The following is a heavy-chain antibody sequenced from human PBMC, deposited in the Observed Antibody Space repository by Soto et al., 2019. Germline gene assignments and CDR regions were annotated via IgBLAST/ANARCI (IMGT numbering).Heavy chain of an antibody. CDR1: GGSISSSSYY. V-gene: IGHV4-39*01. J-gene: IGHJ4*02. CDR2: IYYSGST. Sequence: TSETLSLTCTVSGGSISSSSYYWGWIRQPPGKGLEWIGSIYYSGSTYYNPSLKSRVTISVDTSKNQFSLKPSSVTAADTAVYYCARHENGYLVDFDYWGQGTLVTV. CDR3: ARHENGYLVDFDY. D-gene: IGHD5-18*01.